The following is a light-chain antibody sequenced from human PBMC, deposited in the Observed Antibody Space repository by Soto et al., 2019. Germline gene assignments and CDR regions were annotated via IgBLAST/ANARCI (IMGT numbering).Light chain of an antibody. Sequence: QLVLTQSPSASASLGASVKLTCTLSSGHSSYAIAWHQQQPEKGPRYLMKLNSDGSHSKGDGIPDRFSGSSAVAERYLTISSLQSEDEADYYCQTWGTGIQVFGGGTQLTVL. CDR3: QTWGTGIQV. CDR1: SGHSSYA. CDR2: LNSDGSH. V-gene: IGLV4-69*01. J-gene: IGLJ2*01.